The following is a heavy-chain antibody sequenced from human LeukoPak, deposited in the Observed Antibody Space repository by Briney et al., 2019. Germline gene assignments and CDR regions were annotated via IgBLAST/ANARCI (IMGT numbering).Heavy chain of an antibody. CDR1: GFTFSTYA. Sequence: GGSLRLSCAASGFTFSTYAVTWVRQAPGKGLEWVATISASARTTYYADSVKGRFTISRDNSKYMLYLQMNSLRAEDTAIYYCSTDYIWGNYRFTFDYWGQGTLVTVSS. CDR2: ISASARTT. CDR3: STDYIWGNYRFTFDY. D-gene: IGHD3-16*02. V-gene: IGHV3-23*01. J-gene: IGHJ4*02.